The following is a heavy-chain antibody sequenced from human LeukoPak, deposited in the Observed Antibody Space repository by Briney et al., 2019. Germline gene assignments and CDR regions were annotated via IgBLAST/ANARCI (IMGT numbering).Heavy chain of an antibody. CDR2: IYYIGTT. D-gene: IGHD4-23*01. V-gene: IGHV4-59*08. J-gene: IGHJ3*02. CDR1: GGSISGYY. CDR3: ARHYYGGSGASDI. Sequence: PETMSLTCTVSGGSISGYYRSWIRQPPGKVLEWIGYIYYIGTTYYNPSLKSRVTMSVDTSKNQFSLNLSSVTAADTAVYYCARHYYGGSGASDIWGQGTMVTVSS.